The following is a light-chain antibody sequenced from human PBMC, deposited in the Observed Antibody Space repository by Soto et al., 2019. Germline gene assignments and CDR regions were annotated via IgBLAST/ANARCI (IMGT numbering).Light chain of an antibody. Sequence: EIVMTQSPATLSVSPGDRATLSCRASQSVSSNLAWYQQKPGQAPRLLIYGASTRATGIPARFSGSGSGTEFTLNISSLQSEDFSVYYCQQYNNWPRITFGQGTRLEIK. J-gene: IGKJ5*01. CDR3: QQYNNWPRIT. V-gene: IGKV3-15*01. CDR2: GAS. CDR1: QSVSSN.